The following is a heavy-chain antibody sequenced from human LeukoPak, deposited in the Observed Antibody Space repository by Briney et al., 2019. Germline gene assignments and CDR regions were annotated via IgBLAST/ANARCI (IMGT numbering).Heavy chain of an antibody. J-gene: IGHJ4*02. CDR2: IYSGGST. CDR1: GFTVSSNY. CDR3: ARDIGSSASY. Sequence: PGGSLRLSCAASGFTVSSNYMSWVRQAPGKGLEWVSVIYSGGSTYYADSVKGRFTFSRDNSKNTLYLQMNSLRAENTAVYYCARDIGSSASYWGQGTLVTVSS. V-gene: IGHV3-53*01. D-gene: IGHD1-26*01.